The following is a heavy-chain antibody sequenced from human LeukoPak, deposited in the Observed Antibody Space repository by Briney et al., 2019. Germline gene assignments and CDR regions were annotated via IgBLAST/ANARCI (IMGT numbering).Heavy chain of an antibody. J-gene: IGHJ4*02. Sequence: PSETLSLTCTVSGGSISSYYWSWIRQPAGKGLEWIGRIYTSGSTNYNPSLKSRVTMSVDTSKNQFSLKLSSVTAADTAVYYCARGHYDFWSGPYYFDYWGQGTLVTVSS. D-gene: IGHD3-3*01. V-gene: IGHV4-4*07. CDR2: IYTSGST. CDR3: ARGHYDFWSGPYYFDY. CDR1: GGSISSYY.